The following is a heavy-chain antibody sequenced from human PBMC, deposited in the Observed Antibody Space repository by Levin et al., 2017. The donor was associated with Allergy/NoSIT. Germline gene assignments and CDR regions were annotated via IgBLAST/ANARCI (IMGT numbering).Heavy chain of an antibody. Sequence: GGSLRLSCAASGFTFSGSAMHWVRQASGKGLEWVGRIRSKANSYATAYAASVKGRFTISRDDSKNTAYLQMNSLKTEDTAVYYCTRRSYYDYGMDVWGQGTTVTVSS. J-gene: IGHJ6*02. CDR3: TRRSYYDYGMDV. CDR2: IRSKANSYAT. CDR1: GFTFSGSA. V-gene: IGHV3-73*01.